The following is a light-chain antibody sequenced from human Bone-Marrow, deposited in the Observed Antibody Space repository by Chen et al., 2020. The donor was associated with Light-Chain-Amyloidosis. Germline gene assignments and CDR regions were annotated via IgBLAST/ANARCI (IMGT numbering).Light chain of an antibody. V-gene: IGLV6-57*01. CDR2: EDD. CDR3: QSYQGSSQGV. CDR1: SCSIATNY. Sequence: NFMLTQPHSVSESPGKTVIISCTRSSCSIATNYVQWYQQRPGSSPTTVIHEDDQRPYGVPDRFSGSLDRSSHPASLTISGLKTEDEADYYCQSYQGSSQGVFGGGTKLTVL. J-gene: IGLJ3*02.